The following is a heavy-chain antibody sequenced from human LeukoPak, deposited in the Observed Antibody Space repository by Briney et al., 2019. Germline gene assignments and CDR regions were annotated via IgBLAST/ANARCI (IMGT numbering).Heavy chain of an antibody. CDR2: IWYDGSKQ. D-gene: IGHD6-19*01. V-gene: IGHV3-33*08. Sequence: GGSLRLSCAASGFTFSSYAMSWVRQAPGKGLEWVAVIWYDGSKQYYADSVKGRFTISRDSSKNTLYLQVNSLRAEDTAVYYRARVRYSSGWYQFDYYYYGMDVWGQGTTVTVSS. J-gene: IGHJ6*02. CDR1: GFTFSSYA. CDR3: ARVRYSSGWYQFDYYYYGMDV.